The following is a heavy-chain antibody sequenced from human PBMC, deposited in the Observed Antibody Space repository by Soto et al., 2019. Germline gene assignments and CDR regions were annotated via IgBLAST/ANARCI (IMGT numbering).Heavy chain of an antibody. CDR3: ARHGYTGSGSYPGAIDY. Sequence: QVQLVQSGAEVKKPGSSVKVSCKASGGTFSSYAISWVRQAPGQGLEWMGGVIPIFGTANYAQKFQGGVTITADESTSTAYMELSSLRSEDTAVYYCARHGYTGSGSYPGAIDYWGQGTLVTVSS. D-gene: IGHD1-26*01. CDR1: GGTFSSYA. V-gene: IGHV1-69*01. J-gene: IGHJ4*02. CDR2: VIPIFGTA.